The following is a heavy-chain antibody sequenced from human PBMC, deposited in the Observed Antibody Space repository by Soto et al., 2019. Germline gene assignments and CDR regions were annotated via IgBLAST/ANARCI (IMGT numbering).Heavy chain of an antibody. V-gene: IGHV3-11*05. CDR1: GFTFSDYY. Sequence: QVQLVESGGGLVKPGGSLRLSCAASGFTFSDYYMSWIRQAPGKGLEWVSYISSSSSYTNYADSVKGRFTISRDNAKNSLYLQMNSLRAEDTAVYYCARDYTPGSLDYWGQGTLVTVSS. D-gene: IGHD3-16*01. CDR2: ISSSSSYT. CDR3: ARDYTPGSLDY. J-gene: IGHJ4*02.